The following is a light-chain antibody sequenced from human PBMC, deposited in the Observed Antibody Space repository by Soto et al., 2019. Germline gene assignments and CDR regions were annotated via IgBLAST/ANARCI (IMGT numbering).Light chain of an antibody. J-gene: IGKJ2*01. CDR1: QSISSW. Sequence: DIQMTQSTSTLSASVGDRVTITCRASQSISSWLAWYQQKPGKAPKLLIYKASSLESGVPSRFSGSGSGTEFTLPISSLQPDDFTTYYCQQYNSYRYTFGQGNKLEIK. V-gene: IGKV1-5*03. CDR2: KAS. CDR3: QQYNSYRYT.